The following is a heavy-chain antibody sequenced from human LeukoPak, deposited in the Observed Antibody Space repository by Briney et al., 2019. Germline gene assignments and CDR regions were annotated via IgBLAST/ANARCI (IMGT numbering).Heavy chain of an antibody. J-gene: IGHJ4*02. D-gene: IGHD4-23*01. CDR3: AKERVLFTTVVQFDY. CDR1: GFTFSNYG. CDR2: IRYHGSNK. V-gene: IGHV3-30*02. Sequence: GGSLRLSCAASGFTFSNYGMHWVRQAPGKGLEWVAFIRYHGSNKYYADSVKGRFTISRDNSKKTLFLQMSSLRPEDTAVYYCAKERVLFTTVVQFDYWGQGTLVTVSS.